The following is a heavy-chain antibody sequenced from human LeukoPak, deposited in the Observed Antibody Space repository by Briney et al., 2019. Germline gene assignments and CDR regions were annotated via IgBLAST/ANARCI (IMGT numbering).Heavy chain of an antibody. V-gene: IGHV3-7*01. CDR2: IKQGGSEK. CDR1: GFTFSSYW. J-gene: IGHJ4*02. CDR3: ARSGTAAGTADY. D-gene: IGHD6-13*01. Sequence: GGSLRLPCAASGFTFSSYWMSWVRQAPGKGLERVANIKQGGSEKYYVDSVKGRFTISRDNAKNSLFLQMNSLRADDTAMYYCARSGTAAGTADYWGQGTLVTVSS.